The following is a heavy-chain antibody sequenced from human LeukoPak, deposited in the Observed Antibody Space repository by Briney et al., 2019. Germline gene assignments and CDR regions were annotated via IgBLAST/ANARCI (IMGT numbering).Heavy chain of an antibody. CDR3: ARWRVLWFGFDP. D-gene: IGHD3-10*01. CDR2: INPNSGGT. J-gene: IGHJ5*02. CDR1: GYTFTGYY. V-gene: IGHV1-2*02. Sequence: ASVKVSCKASGYTFTGYYMHWVRQAPGQGLEWMGWINPNSGGTNYAQKFQGRVTMTGDTSISTAYMELSRLRSDDTAVYYCARWRVLWFGFDPWGQGTLVTVSS.